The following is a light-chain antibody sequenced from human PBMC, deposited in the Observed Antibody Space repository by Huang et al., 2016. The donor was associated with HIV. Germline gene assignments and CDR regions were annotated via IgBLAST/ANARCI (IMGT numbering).Light chain of an antibody. Sequence: EILMTQSPATLSVSPGESATLSCRANQSVSSNLAWYQQKRGQAPSRLIYGAYTRATGIPARFSASGSGTEFTLTISSLQSEDCVVYYCQQYKRWPWTFGRGTKVEIK. V-gene: IGKV3-15*01. CDR3: QQYKRWPWT. J-gene: IGKJ1*01. CDR2: GAY. CDR1: QSVSSN.